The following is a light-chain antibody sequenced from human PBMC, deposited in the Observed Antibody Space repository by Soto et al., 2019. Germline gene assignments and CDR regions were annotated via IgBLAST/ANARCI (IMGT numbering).Light chain of an antibody. CDR2: GAS. J-gene: IGKJ1*01. CDR1: QTVSSNY. Sequence: EIILTQSPDTLSLSPGERATLSCRASQTVSSNYLAWCQQRPGQAPRLLIYGASTRAAGIPDRFSGSGSGTDFTLTISGLEPEDSGIYHCHQHGGSPETFGQGTKVEIK. V-gene: IGKV3-20*01. CDR3: HQHGGSPET.